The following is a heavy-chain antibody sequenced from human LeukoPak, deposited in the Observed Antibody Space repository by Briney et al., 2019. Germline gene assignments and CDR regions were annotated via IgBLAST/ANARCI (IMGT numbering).Heavy chain of an antibody. CDR3: ARMWSATTSGWNWFDP. CDR1: GYTFTGYY. Sequence: GASVKVSCKASGYTFTGYYVYWVRQAPGQGLEWMGWINPNSGDTNYAQKFQGRVTMTRDTSISTAYMDLSSLRSDDTAMYYCARMWSATTSGWNWFDPWGQGTLVTVSS. CDR2: INPNSGDT. V-gene: IGHV1-2*02. D-gene: IGHD1/OR15-1a*01. J-gene: IGHJ5*02.